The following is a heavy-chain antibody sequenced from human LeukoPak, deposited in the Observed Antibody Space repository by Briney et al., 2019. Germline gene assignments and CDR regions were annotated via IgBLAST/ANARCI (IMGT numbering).Heavy chain of an antibody. J-gene: IGHJ4*02. D-gene: IGHD1-26*01. Sequence: SETLSLTCTVSGGSISSSSYYWGWIRQPPGKGLEWIGSIYYSGSTYYNPSLKSRVTISADTSKNQFSLKLSSVTAADTAVYYCARLGHPREPWDYWGQGTLVTVSS. CDR3: ARLGHPREPWDY. CDR2: IYYSGST. CDR1: GGSISSSSYY. V-gene: IGHV4-39*01.